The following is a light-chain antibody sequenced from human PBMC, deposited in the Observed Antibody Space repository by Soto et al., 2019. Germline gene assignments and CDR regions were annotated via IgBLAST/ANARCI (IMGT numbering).Light chain of an antibody. CDR3: QQYRSSTTT. Sequence: EFTLTHSPCTLSLSPGERANLSCRASQSVSSSYLAWYKQKPGQAPRLLIDGASSRATGIPDRFSGSGSGTDFTLTISRLEPEDFAVYYWQQYRSSTTTFGQGNKVDIK. J-gene: IGKJ1*01. CDR2: GAS. V-gene: IGKV3-20*01. CDR1: QSVSSSY.